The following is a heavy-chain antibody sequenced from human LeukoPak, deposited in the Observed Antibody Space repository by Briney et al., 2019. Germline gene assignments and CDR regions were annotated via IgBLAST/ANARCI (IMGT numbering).Heavy chain of an antibody. CDR1: GFTFSIYG. CDR2: ISGNGGST. CDR3: AKSWTHRGYYDY. J-gene: IGHJ4*02. Sequence: PGGTLRLSCAASGFTFSIYGMSWVRQAPGKGLEWVSAISGNGGSTYYADSVKGRFTISRDNSKNTLYLQMNSLRAEDTAVYYCAKSWTHRGYYDYWGQGTLVTVSS. V-gene: IGHV3-23*01. D-gene: IGHD3-22*01.